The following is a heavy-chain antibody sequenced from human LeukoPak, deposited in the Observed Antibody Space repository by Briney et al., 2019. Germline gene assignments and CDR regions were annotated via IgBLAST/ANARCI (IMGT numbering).Heavy chain of an antibody. CDR1: GGSISSYY. CDR3: AKQVGRQWLVRGVGNYFDY. V-gene: IGHV4-4*07. J-gene: IGHJ4*02. Sequence: PSETLSLTCTVSGGSISSYYWTWIRQPAGKGLEWIGHIHAGGSTNYNPSLKSRVTMSADTSKSQFSLNVNSVTAADTAVYYCAKQVGRQWLVRGVGNYFDYWGQGTLVTVSS. CDR2: IHAGGST. D-gene: IGHD6-19*01.